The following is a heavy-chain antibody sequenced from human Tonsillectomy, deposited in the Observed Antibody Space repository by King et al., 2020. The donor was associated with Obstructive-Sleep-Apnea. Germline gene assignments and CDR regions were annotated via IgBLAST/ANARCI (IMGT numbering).Heavy chain of an antibody. V-gene: IGHV3-7*01. J-gene: IGHJ6*02. D-gene: IGHD3-10*01. CDR3: ASCSGSGRYRYHYGMDV. CDR2: XNQGGSAQ. CDR1: GLAXENYW. Sequence: VQXVESGGXXVQPGGSLTLXCVASGLAXENYWMTWXRQAPGXGLEWXANXNQGGSAQFYVDSVEGRFTISRDNAKNSLYLQMNNLRAEDTAVYHCASCSGSGRYRYHYGMDVGGQGTTVTVSS.